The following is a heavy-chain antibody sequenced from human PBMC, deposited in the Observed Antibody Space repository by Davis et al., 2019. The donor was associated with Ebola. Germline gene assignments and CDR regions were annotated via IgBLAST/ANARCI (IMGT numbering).Heavy chain of an antibody. CDR1: GYSFTSYW. D-gene: IGHD3-22*01. V-gene: IGHV5-51*01. J-gene: IGHJ3*02. CDR3: ARPGYYYDSSGYHRGAFDI. CDR2: IYPGDSDT. Sequence: KVSCKGSGYSFTSYWIAWVRQMPGKGLEWMGIIYPGDSDTRYSPSFQGQVTISADKSISTAYLQWSSLKASDTAMYYCARPGYYYDSSGYHRGAFDIWGQGTMVTVSS.